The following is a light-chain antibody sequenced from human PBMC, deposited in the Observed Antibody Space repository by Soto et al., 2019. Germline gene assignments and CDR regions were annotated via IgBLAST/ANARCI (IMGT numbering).Light chain of an antibody. V-gene: IGLV1-40*01. Sequence: QSVLTQPPSVSGAPGQRVTISCTGIGAGYDVHWYQQLPGTAPKLLIYDNTNRPSGVPDRFSGSKSGTSASLAISGLRAEDESDYYCQSYDSSLTVLFGGGTQLTVL. CDR2: DNT. CDR1: GAGYD. CDR3: QSYDSSLTVL. J-gene: IGLJ2*01.